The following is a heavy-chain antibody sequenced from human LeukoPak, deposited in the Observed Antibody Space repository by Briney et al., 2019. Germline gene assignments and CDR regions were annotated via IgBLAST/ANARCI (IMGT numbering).Heavy chain of an antibody. V-gene: IGHV3-74*01. D-gene: IGHD3-9*01. J-gene: IGHJ4*02. CDR3: ARGSSTAYYGFFDY. CDR1: GFTFSTYW. Sequence: GGSLTLSCAASGFTFSTYWMHWVRQAPGKGLVWVSRINSDESSTTYADSVKGRFTISRDNAKNTLYLQMNSLRAEDTAVYYCARGSSTAYYGFFDYWGQGTLVTVSS. CDR2: INSDESST.